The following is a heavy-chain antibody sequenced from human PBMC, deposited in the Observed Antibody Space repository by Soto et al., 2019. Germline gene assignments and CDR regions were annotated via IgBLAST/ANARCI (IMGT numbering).Heavy chain of an antibody. CDR1: GFTFSSYG. J-gene: IGHJ6*02. V-gene: IGHV3-30*18. CDR3: AKAGIDYYYYGMDV. D-gene: IGHD1-1*01. CDR2: ISYDGSNK. Sequence: QVQLVESGGGVVQPGRSLRLSCAASGFTFSSYGMHWVRQAPGKGLEWVAVISYDGSNKYYADSVKGRFTISKDNSKNTLYLQMNSLRAEDTAVYYCAKAGIDYYYYGMDVWGQGTTVTVSS.